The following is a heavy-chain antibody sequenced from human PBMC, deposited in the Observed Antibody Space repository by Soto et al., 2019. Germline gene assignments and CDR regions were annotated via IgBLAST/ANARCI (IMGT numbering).Heavy chain of an antibody. V-gene: IGHV4-59*08. Sequence: QVQLQESGPGLVKPSETLSLTCTVSGGSISSYYWSWIRQPPGKGLEWIGYIYYSGSTNYNPSLKRRVTTSVDTSKNHFSLKLSSVTAADTAVYYCARLQYNFDYWGQGTLVTVSS. J-gene: IGHJ4*02. D-gene: IGHD1-1*01. CDR1: GGSISSYY. CDR2: IYYSGST. CDR3: ARLQYNFDY.